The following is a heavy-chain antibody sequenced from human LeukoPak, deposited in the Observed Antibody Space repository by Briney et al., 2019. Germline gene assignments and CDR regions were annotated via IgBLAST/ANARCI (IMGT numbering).Heavy chain of an antibody. Sequence: PSETLSLTCTVSSYSISSGYYWGWIRQPPGKGLEWIGSIYHSGSTYYNPSLKSRVTISVDTSKNQFSLKLSSVTAADTAVYYCARESITMVRGPLGAFDIWGQGTMVTVSS. CDR3: ARESITMVRGPLGAFDI. V-gene: IGHV4-38-2*02. CDR2: IYHSGST. D-gene: IGHD3-10*01. CDR1: SYSISSGYY. J-gene: IGHJ3*02.